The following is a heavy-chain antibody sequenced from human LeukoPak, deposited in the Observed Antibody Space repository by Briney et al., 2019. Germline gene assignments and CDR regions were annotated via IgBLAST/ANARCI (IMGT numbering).Heavy chain of an antibody. V-gene: IGHV3-13*01. CDR1: GFPFSVYD. CDR3: VRGALPGDNWYFDL. CDR2: FGSAGDT. Sequence: GGSLRLSCETSGFPFSVYDMHWVRQAPGKGLEWVSAFGSAGDTYYPGAVRGRFTISRDYAKNSLYLQMNSLRTGDTAVYFCVRGALPGDNWYFDLWGRGTLVTVAS. J-gene: IGHJ2*01.